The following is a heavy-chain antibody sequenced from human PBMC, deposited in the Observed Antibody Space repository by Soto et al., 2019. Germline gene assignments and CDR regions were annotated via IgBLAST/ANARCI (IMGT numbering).Heavy chain of an antibody. J-gene: IGHJ3*02. CDR2: INSDGSST. CDR1: GFTCSSYW. V-gene: IGHV3-74*01. CDR3: ARDPWAGHDYCDYDSTGGDAFYI. Sequence: EVQLVESGGGLVQPGGSLRLSCADSGFTCSSYWMHWVRQAPGKGLVWVSRINSDGSSTSYADSLKARFTISRDNAKNTQDLKLNSLRAEGTAVSYCARDPWAGHDYCDYDSTGGDAFYIWGQGTMVTFSS. D-gene: IGHD4-17*01.